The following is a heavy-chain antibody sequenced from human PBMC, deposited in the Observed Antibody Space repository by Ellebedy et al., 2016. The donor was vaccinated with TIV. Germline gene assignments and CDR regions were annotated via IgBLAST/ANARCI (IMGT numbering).Heavy chain of an antibody. V-gene: IGHV3-30-3*01. Sequence: GESLKISXAASGFTFSSYAMHWVRQAPGKGLERVAVISYDGSNKYYADSVKGRFTISRDNAKNSLYLQMNSLRGEDTAVYYCARGLAVMDVWGQGTTVTVSS. J-gene: IGHJ6*02. CDR3: ARGLAVMDV. CDR1: GFTFSSYA. CDR2: ISYDGSNK. D-gene: IGHD6-19*01.